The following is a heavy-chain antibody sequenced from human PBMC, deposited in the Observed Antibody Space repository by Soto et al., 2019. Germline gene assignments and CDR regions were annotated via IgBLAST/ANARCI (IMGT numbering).Heavy chain of an antibody. CDR1: GVYISNSSYY. V-gene: IGHV4-39*01. CDR2: IYYSGIT. J-gene: IGHJ4*02. CDR3: ARHGSN. Sequence: SETLSLTCTVSGVYISNSSYYWGWIRRPPGKGLEWIGTIYYSGITYYKPSLKSRVTISVDTSKNQLSLKLTSVTAEDTAVYYCARHGSNWGQGTLVTVSS.